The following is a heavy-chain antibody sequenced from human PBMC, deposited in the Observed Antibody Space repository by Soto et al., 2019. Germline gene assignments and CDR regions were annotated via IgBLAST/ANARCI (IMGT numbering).Heavy chain of an antibody. Sequence: PSETLSLTCTVSGGSITGGSISSTTYYWGWMRQPPGKGLEWIGSIYDRGSTYSNPSLKSRLTTSLDTSKDQFSLKLTSVTAADTAVYYCARHGYTSGRTYFDYWGQGTLVTVSS. V-gene: IGHV4-39*01. J-gene: IGHJ4*02. CDR2: IYDRGST. D-gene: IGHD6-19*01. CDR1: GGSITGGSISSTTYY. CDR3: ARHGYTSGRTYFDY.